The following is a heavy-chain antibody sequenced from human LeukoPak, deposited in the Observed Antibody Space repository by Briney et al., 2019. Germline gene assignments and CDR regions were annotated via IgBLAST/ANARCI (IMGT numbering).Heavy chain of an antibody. CDR1: GFTVINNY. V-gene: IGHV3-53*01. CDR2: IYSGGAT. CDR3: ARDLHPSHFDY. Sequence: PGGSLRLSCAASGFTVINNYMSWVRQAPGKGLEWVSVIYSGGATYYADSVKGRFTISRGNSKNTVYLQMNSLRAEDTAVYYCARDLHPSHFDYWGQGTLVTVSS. J-gene: IGHJ4*02.